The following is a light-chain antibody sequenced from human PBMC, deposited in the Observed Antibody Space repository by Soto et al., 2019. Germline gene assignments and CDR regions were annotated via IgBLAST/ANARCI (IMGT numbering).Light chain of an antibody. CDR1: SSNIGAGHA. Sequence: QSVLTQPPSASGTPGQRVTISCTGTSSNIGAGHAVHWYRQFPGAAPKLLIYGDTHRPSGVPDRFSGSKSATSASLVITGLQAEDEADYYCQSYDTSLRGWLFGGGTKLTVL. CDR2: GDT. V-gene: IGLV1-40*01. CDR3: QSYDTSLRGWL. J-gene: IGLJ3*02.